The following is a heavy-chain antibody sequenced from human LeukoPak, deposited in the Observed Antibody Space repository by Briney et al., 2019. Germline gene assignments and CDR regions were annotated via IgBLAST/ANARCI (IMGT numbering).Heavy chain of an antibody. CDR2: ISAYNGNT. J-gene: IGHJ4*02. D-gene: IGHD3-3*01. V-gene: IGHV1-18*01. CDR3: ARGLITIFGVVSLLDY. CDR1: GYTFTSYG. Sequence: GASVKVSCKASGYTFTSYGISWVRQAPGQGLEWMGWISAYNGNTNYAQKLQGRVTMTTDTSTSTAYMELRSLRSDDTAVYYCARGLITIFGVVSLLDYWGQGTLVTVSS.